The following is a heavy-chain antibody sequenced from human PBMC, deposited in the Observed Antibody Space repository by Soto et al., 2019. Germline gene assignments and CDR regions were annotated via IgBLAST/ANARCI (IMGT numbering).Heavy chain of an antibody. D-gene: IGHD6-13*01. J-gene: IGHJ4*02. V-gene: IGHV3-7*01. CDR1: GFTFSSYW. CDR2: IKQDGSEK. CDR3: ARVQQLVLGSRFPYFDY. Sequence: GGSLRLSCAASGFTFSSYWMSWVRQAPGKGLEWVANIKQDGSEKYYVDSVKGRFTISRDNAKNSLYLQMNSLRAEDTAVYYCARVQQLVLGSRFPYFDYWGQGTLVTVSS.